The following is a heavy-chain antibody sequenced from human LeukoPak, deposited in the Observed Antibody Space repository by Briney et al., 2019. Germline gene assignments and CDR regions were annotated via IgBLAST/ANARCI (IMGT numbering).Heavy chain of an antibody. CDR1: GGTFSSYA. Sequence: SVNVSCKASGGTFSSYAISWVRQAPGQGLEWMGGIIPIFGTANNAQKVQGRVTITADESTSTAYMELSSLRSEDTAVYYCARAVDATGVSWFDPWGQGTLVTVSS. CDR2: IIPIFGTA. CDR3: ARAVDATGVSWFDP. D-gene: IGHD2-15*01. V-gene: IGHV1-69*01. J-gene: IGHJ5*02.